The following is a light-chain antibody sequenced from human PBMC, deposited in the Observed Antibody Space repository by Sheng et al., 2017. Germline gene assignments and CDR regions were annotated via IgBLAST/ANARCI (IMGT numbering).Light chain of an antibody. CDR3: CSYAGSRV. CDR2: EVS. V-gene: IGLV2-23*02. J-gene: IGLJ3*02. Sequence: QSALTQPASVSGSPGQSITISCTVTSSDVGSYNLVSWYQQHPGKAPKVMIYEVSKRPSGVSNRFSGSKSGNTASLTISGLQAEDEADYYCCSYAGSRVFGGGTKLTVL. CDR1: SSDVGSYNL.